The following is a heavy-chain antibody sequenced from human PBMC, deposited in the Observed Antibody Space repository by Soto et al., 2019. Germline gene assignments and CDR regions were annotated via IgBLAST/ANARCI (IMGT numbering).Heavy chain of an antibody. CDR3: ARGSRYGSGSYPHTYYYYGLDI. Sequence: CSRNPKKKGLEWIGEINHSGSTNYNPSLKSRVTISVDTSKNQFSLKLSSVTAADTAVYYCARGSRYGSGSYPHTYYYYGLDIWGQPTSVTRSS. J-gene: IGHJ6*01. CDR2: INHSGST. D-gene: IGHD3-10*01. V-gene: IGHV4-34*01.